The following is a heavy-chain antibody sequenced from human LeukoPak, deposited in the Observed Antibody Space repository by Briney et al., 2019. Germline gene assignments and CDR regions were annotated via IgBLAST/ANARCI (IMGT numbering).Heavy chain of an antibody. Sequence: ASQTLSLTCTVSGGSISGHHWTWIRQPPGTGLEWIGYFYDSGDFNYNPSFKSRVTIWMDMSNNQFSLTMSSVTAADTAMYYCARLLRPGGRKGDAFDIWGQGTLVTVSS. J-gene: IGHJ3*02. CDR1: GGSISGHH. CDR2: FYDSGDF. D-gene: IGHD1-26*01. CDR3: ARLLRPGGRKGDAFDI. V-gene: IGHV4-59*08.